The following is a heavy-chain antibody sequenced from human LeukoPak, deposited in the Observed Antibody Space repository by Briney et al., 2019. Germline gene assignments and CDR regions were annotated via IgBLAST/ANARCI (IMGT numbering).Heavy chain of an antibody. CDR2: ISSGGATI. J-gene: IGHJ4*02. CDR3: ARVGVLSSSWLLY. D-gene: IGHD6-13*01. Sequence: GGSLRLSCAASGFTFTTNSMNWVRQAPGKGLEWVSSISSGGATIYYADSVEGRFTISRDNAKNSLYLQMNSLRAEDTTVYYCARVGVLSSSWLLYWGQGTLVTVSS. CDR1: GFTFTTNS. V-gene: IGHV3-48*04.